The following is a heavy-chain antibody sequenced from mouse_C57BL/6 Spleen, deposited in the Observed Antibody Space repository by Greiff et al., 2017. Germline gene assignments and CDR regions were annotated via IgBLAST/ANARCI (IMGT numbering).Heavy chain of an antibody. V-gene: IGHV2-2*01. Sequence: VKLVESGPGLVQPSQSLSITCTVSGFSLTSYGVHWVRQSPGKGLEWLGVIWSGGSTDYNAAFISRLSISKDNSKSQVFFKMNSLQADDTAIDYWARRYGNDGGFEVGGTGTTVTVAA. J-gene: IGHJ1*03. CDR3: ARRYGNDGGFEV. D-gene: IGHD2-10*02. CDR2: IWSGGST. CDR1: GFSLTSYG.